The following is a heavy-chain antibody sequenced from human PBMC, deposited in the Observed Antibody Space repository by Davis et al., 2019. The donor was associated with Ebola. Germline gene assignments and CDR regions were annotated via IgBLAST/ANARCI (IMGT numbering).Heavy chain of an antibody. J-gene: IGHJ3*02. CDR1: GFTFSSYS. Sequence: GESLKISCAASGFTFSSYSMNWVRQAPGKGLEWVSSISSSSSYIYYADSVKGRFTISRDNAKNSLYLQMNSLRAEDTAVYYCARDLMSITMIVVALGAFDIWGQGTMVTVS. V-gene: IGHV3-21*01. CDR3: ARDLMSITMIVVALGAFDI. CDR2: ISSSSSYI. D-gene: IGHD3-22*01.